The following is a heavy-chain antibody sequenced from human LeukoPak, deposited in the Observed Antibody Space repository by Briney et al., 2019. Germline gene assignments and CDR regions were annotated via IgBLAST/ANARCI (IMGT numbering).Heavy chain of an antibody. CDR2: ISGDGGRT. D-gene: IGHD3-10*01. V-gene: IGHV3-43*02. CDR3: AKARRSGTYYSDFDY. Sequence: GGSLRLSCAASGFTVGSSYMNWVRQAPGKGLEWVSLISGDGGRTSYADSVEGRFTISRDNSENSLNLQMKSLRTEDTALYYCAKARRSGTYYSDFDYWGQGTLVTVSS. CDR1: GFTVGSSY. J-gene: IGHJ4*02.